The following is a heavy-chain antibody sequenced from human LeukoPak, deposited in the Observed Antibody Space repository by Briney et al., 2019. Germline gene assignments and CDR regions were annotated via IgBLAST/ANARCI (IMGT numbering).Heavy chain of an antibody. V-gene: IGHV4-4*02. CDR3: ARGGPYGNDY. CDR1: GGSIGSGTW. J-gene: IGHJ4*02. D-gene: IGHD3-10*01. CDR2: IYHDETT. Sequence: PSGTLSLTCTVSGGSIGSGTWWNWVRQPPGKGLEWIGEIYHDETTNYSPSLRSRVTISVDTSKNQFSLKLSSVTAADTAVYYCARGGPYGNDYWGQGTLVTVSS.